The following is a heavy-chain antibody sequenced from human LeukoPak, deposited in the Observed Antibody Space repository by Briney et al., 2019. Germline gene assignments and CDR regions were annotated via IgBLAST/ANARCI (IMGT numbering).Heavy chain of an antibody. Sequence: SETLSLTCSVSGGSISSYYWSWIRQPPGKGLEWIGYIYYSGSTNYNPSLKSRVTISVDTSKNQFSLKLSSVTAADTAVYYCARVIGGDDILTGYYDPEFDYWGQGTLVTVSS. CDR1: GGSISSYY. V-gene: IGHV4-59*08. CDR2: IYYSGST. CDR3: ARVIGGDDILTGYYDPEFDY. J-gene: IGHJ4*02. D-gene: IGHD3-9*01.